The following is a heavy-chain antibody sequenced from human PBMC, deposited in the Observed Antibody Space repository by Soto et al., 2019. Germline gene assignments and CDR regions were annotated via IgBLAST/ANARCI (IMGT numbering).Heavy chain of an antibody. CDR2: ISSDGCNK. CDR3: ARVCDCGSDAFDI. CDR1: GFTFSRYS. Sequence: GGSLRLSCVASGFTFSRYSMHWVRQVPGKGLEWVAFISSDGCNKYLPESMKGRFTISRYNSNNTLYLQMTRLRAEDTALYCCARVCDCGSDAFDIWGQGTMVTVSS. V-gene: IGHV3-30-3*01. J-gene: IGHJ3*02. D-gene: IGHD2-21*02.